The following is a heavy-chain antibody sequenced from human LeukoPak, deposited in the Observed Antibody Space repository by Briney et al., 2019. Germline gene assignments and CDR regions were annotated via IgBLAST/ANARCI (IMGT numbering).Heavy chain of an antibody. Sequence: GGSLRLSCAASGFTFRSYSMNWVRQAPGKGLEWVSAIDPSSTYIYYADSVKGRFTISRDNAENSLYLQMNSLRAEDTAVYYCARLDYGRIGYWGQGTLVTVSS. CDR2: IDPSSTYI. CDR1: GFTFRSYS. D-gene: IGHD4-17*01. J-gene: IGHJ4*02. V-gene: IGHV3-21*01. CDR3: ARLDYGRIGY.